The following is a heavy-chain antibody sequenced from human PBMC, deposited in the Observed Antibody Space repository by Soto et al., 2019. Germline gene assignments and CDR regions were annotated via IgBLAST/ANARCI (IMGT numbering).Heavy chain of an antibody. CDR3: ARDRWGSYSFDS. V-gene: IGHV1-69*01. J-gene: IGHJ5*01. CDR1: GGVFRNYA. CDR2: IIPVFGTA. Sequence: QVQLVQSGAEVKKPGSSVKVSCKASGGVFRNYAINWVRQVPGQGLEWMGGIIPVFGTADNPQKFQGRGTITADESTTTAYMALTSLKTEDTAVYFCARDRWGSYSFDSWGQGTRVTVAS. D-gene: IGHD1-26*01.